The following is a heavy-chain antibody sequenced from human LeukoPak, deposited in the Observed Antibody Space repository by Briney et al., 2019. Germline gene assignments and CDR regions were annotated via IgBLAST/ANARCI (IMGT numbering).Heavy chain of an antibody. CDR3: AGRGVVAPYNWFDP. Sequence: SETLSLTCTVSGGSISSSSYYWGWIRQPPGKGLECIGSIYYSGSTYYNPSLKSRVTISVDTSKNQFSLKLSSVTAADTAVYYCAGRGVVAPYNWFDPWGQGTLVTVSS. D-gene: IGHD3-22*01. CDR1: GGSISSSSYY. CDR2: IYYSGST. V-gene: IGHV4-39*01. J-gene: IGHJ5*02.